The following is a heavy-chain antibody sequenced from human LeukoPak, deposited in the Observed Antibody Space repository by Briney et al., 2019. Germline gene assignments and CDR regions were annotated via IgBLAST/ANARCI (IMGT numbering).Heavy chain of an antibody. J-gene: IGHJ6*03. CDR2: IYYSGST. CDR3: ARLTVVGYSGYDSRRYYYYYYMDV. Sequence: SETLSLTCTVSGGSISSYYWSWIRQPPGKVLEWIGYIYYSGSTNYNPSLKSRVTISVDTSKNQFSLKLSSVTAADTAVYYCARLTVVGYSGYDSRRYYYYYYMDVWGKGTTVTVSS. D-gene: IGHD5-12*01. CDR1: GGSISSYY. V-gene: IGHV4-59*01.